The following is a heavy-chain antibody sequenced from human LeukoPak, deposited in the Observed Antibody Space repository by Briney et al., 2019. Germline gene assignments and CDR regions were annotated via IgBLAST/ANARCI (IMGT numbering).Heavy chain of an antibody. CDR3: ARSGRYCSSTSCYGNWFDP. CDR1: GFTFSINY. J-gene: IGHJ5*02. D-gene: IGHD2-2*01. V-gene: IGHV3-53*01. CDR2: IYSGGST. Sequence: PGGSLRLSCAASGFTFSINYMSWVRQSPGKGLEWLSVIYSGGSTYYADSVKGRFTISRDNSKNTLYLQMNSLRAEDTAVYYCARSGRYCSSTSCYGNWFDPWGQGTLVTVSS.